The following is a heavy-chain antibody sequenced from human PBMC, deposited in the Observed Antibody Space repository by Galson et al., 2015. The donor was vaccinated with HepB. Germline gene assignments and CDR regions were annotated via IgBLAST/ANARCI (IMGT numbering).Heavy chain of an antibody. D-gene: IGHD1-26*01. V-gene: IGHV2-70*11. J-gene: IGHJ3*02. CDR3: ARIVRELHAFDI. Sequence: PALVKPTQTLTLTCTFSGFSLSTSGMCVSWIRQPPGKAPEWLARIDWDDDKYYSTSQKTRLTISKDTSKNQVVLTMTNMDPVDTATYYCARIVRELHAFDIWGQGTMVTVSS. CDR1: GFSLSTSGMC. CDR2: IDWDDDK.